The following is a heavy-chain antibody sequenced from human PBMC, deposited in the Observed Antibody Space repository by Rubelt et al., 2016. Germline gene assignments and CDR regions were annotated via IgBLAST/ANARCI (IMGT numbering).Heavy chain of an antibody. V-gene: IGHV4-34*01. CDR2: IYYSGST. D-gene: IGHD6-6*01. CDR1: GGSFSGYS. CDR3: GRSPPSSSSDPDY. Sequence: QVQLQQWGAGLVKPSETLSLTCAVYGGSFSGYSWTWIRQPPGKGLEWIGTIYYSGSTYYNPSLKSRVSISVDTSKNQFSLKLTSVTASDTAVYYWGRSPPSSSSDPDYWGQGTLVTVSS. J-gene: IGHJ4*02.